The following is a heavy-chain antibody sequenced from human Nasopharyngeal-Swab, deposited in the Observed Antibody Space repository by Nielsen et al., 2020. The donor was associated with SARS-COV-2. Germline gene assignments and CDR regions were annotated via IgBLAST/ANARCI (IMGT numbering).Heavy chain of an antibody. V-gene: IGHV4-34*01. J-gene: IGHJ5*02. CDR3: ARGRRLLWFGELLTKPIQNNWFDP. Sequence: SETLSLTCAVYGGSFSGCYWSWIRQPPGKGLEWIGEINHSGSTNYNPSLKSRVTISVDTSKNQFSLKLSSVTAAGTAVYYCARGRRLLWFGELLTKPIQNNWFDPWGQGTLVTVSS. D-gene: IGHD3-10*01. CDR2: INHSGST. CDR1: GGSFSGCY.